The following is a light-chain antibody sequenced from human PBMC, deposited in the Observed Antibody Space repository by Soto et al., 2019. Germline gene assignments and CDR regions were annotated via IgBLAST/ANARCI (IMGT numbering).Light chain of an antibody. J-gene: IGLJ3*02. CDR2: EST. Sequence: QSALTQPASVSGSPGQSITISCTGTGSALVNYNLVSWYQQPPGQAPRLVIYESTKRPSGVSDRFSGSKSGNTASLTISGVLAEDEADYYYCSWVSGSPLAVLFGEGTKLAVL. CDR3: CSWVSGSPLAVL. CDR1: GSALVNYNL. V-gene: IGLV2-23*01.